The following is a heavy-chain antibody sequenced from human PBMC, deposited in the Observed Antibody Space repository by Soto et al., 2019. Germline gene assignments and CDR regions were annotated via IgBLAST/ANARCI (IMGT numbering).Heavy chain of an antibody. D-gene: IGHD2-15*01. CDR2: IIPIFGTA. J-gene: IGHJ6*02. Sequence: QVQLVQSGAEVKKPGSSVKVSCKASGGTFSSYAISWVRQAPGQGLEWMGGIIPIFGTANYAQKFQGRVTITADESTSTAYMGRRSLRSEDTAVYYCARAGYCSGGSCYSVYYYYYGMDVWGQGATVTVSS. CDR3: ARAGYCSGGSCYSVYYYYYGMDV. CDR1: GGTFSSYA. V-gene: IGHV1-69*12.